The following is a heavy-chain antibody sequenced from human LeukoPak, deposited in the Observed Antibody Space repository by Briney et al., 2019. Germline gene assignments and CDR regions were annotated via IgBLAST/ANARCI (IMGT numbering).Heavy chain of an antibody. V-gene: IGHV3-23*01. CDR3: ATFCSGGDCCSFAP. J-gene: IGHJ5*02. Sequence: GGSLRLSCAASGFTFNNYAMTWVRQAPGKGLEWVSTIIGSGGSTDYADSVKGRFTISRDNSKDTLFLQMDSLRVEDTAVYYCATFCSGGDCCSFAPWGQGTLVTVSS. D-gene: IGHD2-21*02. CDR1: GFTFNNYA. CDR2: IIGSGGST.